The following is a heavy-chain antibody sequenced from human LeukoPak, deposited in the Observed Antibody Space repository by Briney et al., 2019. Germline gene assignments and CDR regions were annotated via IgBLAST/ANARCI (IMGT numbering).Heavy chain of an antibody. CDR2: IDSGSDDR. CDR3: ARDTYPPQLIDY. CDR1: GFTFSLYA. Sequence: PGGSLRLSCAASGFTFSLYAMNWVRQAPGKGLERVSYIDSGSDDRLFADSVRGRFTISRDNAKNSLYLQMSSLRPEDSGVYYCARDTYPPQLIDYWGQGTLVTVSS. J-gene: IGHJ4*02. V-gene: IGHV3-21*05. D-gene: IGHD5-18*01.